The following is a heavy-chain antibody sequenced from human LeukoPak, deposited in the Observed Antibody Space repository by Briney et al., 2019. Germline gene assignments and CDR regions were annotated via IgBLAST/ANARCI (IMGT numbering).Heavy chain of an antibody. D-gene: IGHD3-10*01. Sequence: PGGSLRLSCAASGFTFSSSAMTWVRQVLGKGLEWVSTTGVSGSYYADSVKGRFTISSDNSKNTLYLQMNSLRAEDTAVYYCARCYTYGTTWFGGLDVWGQGTTVTVSS. V-gene: IGHV3-23*01. CDR2: TGVSGS. J-gene: IGHJ6*02. CDR3: ARCYTYGTTWFGGLDV. CDR1: GFTFSSSA.